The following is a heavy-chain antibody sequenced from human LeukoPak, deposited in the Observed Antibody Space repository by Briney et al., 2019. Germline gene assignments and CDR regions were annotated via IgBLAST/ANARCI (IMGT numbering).Heavy chain of an antibody. CDR3: AKGKQQWWTFDALDI. J-gene: IGHJ3*02. Sequence: GGSLRLSCEAAGFTFSTYGMHWVHQAPGKGLEWVALISYDGGKKYYADSVKGRFTISRDNSKNTLYLQTNSLIPDDTAVYYCAKGKQQWWTFDALDIWGQGTTVTVSS. V-gene: IGHV3-30*18. CDR2: ISYDGGKK. D-gene: IGHD5-18*01. CDR1: GFTFSTYG.